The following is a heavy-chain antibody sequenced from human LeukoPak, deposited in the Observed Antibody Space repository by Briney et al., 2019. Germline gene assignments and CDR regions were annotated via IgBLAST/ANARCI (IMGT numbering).Heavy chain of an antibody. V-gene: IGHV3-48*04. CDR3: ARAPGLRGPNWGVFFDY. J-gene: IGHJ4*02. D-gene: IGHD4-17*01. CDR1: GFTFSSYS. Sequence: PGGSLRLSCAASGFTFSSYSMNWVRQAPGKGLEWVSYISSSSSTIYYADSVKGRFTISRDNAKNTLYLQMNSLRAEDTAVYYCARAPGLRGPNWGVFFDYWGQGTLVTVSS. CDR2: ISSSSSTI.